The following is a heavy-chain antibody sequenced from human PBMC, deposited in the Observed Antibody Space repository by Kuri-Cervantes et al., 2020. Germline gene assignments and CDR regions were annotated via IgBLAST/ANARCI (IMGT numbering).Heavy chain of an antibody. CDR3: ATEIVTMPHDAFDI. CDR2: FDPEDGET. CDR1: GGTFSNYA. Sequence: ASVKVSCKASGGTFSNYAISWVRQAPGKGLEWMGSFDPEDGETIYAQKFQGRVTMTEDTSTDTAYMELSSLRSDDTAVYYCATEIVTMPHDAFDIWGQGTMVTDSS. D-gene: IGHD2-2*01. J-gene: IGHJ3*02. V-gene: IGHV1-24*01.